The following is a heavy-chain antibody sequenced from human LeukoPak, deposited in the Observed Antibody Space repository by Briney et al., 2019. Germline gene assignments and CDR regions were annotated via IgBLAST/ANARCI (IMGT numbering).Heavy chain of an antibody. D-gene: IGHD2-2*01. J-gene: IGHJ3*01. CDR3: ARHQFQLLVNDDAFDV. V-gene: IGHV4-59*08. CDR1: GGSMNSYY. CDR2: IYYSGST. Sequence: ETLSLTCTVSGGSMNSYYWSWIRQPPGKGLEWIGYIYYSGSTNYNPSLKSRVTISVDTSKNQFSLKMNSVTAADTAVYYCARHQFQLLVNDDAFDVWGQRTLGSASS.